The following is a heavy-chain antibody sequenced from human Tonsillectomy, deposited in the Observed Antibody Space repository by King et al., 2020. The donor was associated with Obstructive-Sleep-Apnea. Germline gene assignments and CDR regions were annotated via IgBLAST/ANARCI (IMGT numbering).Heavy chain of an antibody. CDR1: GYSFSTWW. Sequence: QLVQSGAEVKKPGESLKISCKVSGYSFSTWWIGWVRQMPGKGLEWMGVIFPDDSDTRYSPSFQGQVTISADKSTGTAYLQWSTLKASDTAIYYCARRKWAGFFDFWGRGTLVTVSS. CDR3: ARRKWAGFFDF. V-gene: IGHV5-51*01. D-gene: IGHD2-8*01. J-gene: IGHJ2*01. CDR2: IFPDDSDT.